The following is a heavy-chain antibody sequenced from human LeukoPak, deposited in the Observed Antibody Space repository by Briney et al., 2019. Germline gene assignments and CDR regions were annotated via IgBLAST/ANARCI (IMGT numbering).Heavy chain of an antibody. D-gene: IGHD3-16*02. J-gene: IGHJ5*02. CDR3: ARHLGPGDYVWGSYRYTVWFDP. V-gene: IGHV4-39*01. CDR2: IYYSGST. CDR1: GGSISSSSYY. Sequence: PSETLSLTCTVSGGSISSSSYYWGWIRQPPGKGLEWIGSIYYSGSTYYNPSLKSRVTISVDTSKNQFSLKLSSVTAADPAVYYCARHLGPGDYVWGSYRYTVWFDPWGQGTLVTVSS.